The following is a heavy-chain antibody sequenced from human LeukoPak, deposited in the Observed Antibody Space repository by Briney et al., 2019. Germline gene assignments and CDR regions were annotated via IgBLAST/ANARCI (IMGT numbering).Heavy chain of an antibody. Sequence: PGGSLRLSCAASGFTFSSYGMHWVRQAPGKGLEWVAFIRYDGSNKYYADSVKGRFTISRDNSKNTLYLQMNSLRAEDTAVYYCAKDTAMVYYYYMDVWGKGTTVTISS. CDR3: AKDTAMVYYYYMDV. CDR1: GFTFSSYG. CDR2: IRYDGSNK. J-gene: IGHJ6*03. D-gene: IGHD5-18*01. V-gene: IGHV3-30*02.